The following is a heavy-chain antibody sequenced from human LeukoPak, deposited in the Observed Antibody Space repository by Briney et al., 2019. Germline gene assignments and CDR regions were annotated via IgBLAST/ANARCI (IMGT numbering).Heavy chain of an antibody. V-gene: IGHV3-7*01. CDR2: IKQDGSEK. D-gene: IGHD6-6*01. J-gene: IGHJ4*02. Sequence: GGSLRLSCAASGFTFSSYWMSWVRQAPGKGLEWVANIKQDGSEKYYVDSVKGRFTISRDNAKNSLYLQMNSLRAEDTAVYYCARDSRWYSSSSGVDYWGQGTLVTVSS. CDR3: ARDSRWYSSSSGVDY. CDR1: GFTFSSYW.